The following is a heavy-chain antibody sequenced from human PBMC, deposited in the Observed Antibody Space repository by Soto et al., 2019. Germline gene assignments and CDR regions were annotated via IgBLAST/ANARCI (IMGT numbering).Heavy chain of an antibody. CDR3: ARVRELVSIRGEATGYLDV. CDR1: GYTFTSYD. J-gene: IGHJ6*02. Sequence: ASVKVSCKASGYTFTSYDINWVRQATGQGXEWMGWMNPNSGNTGYAQKFQGRVTMTRNTSISTAYMELSSLRSEDTAVYYCARVRELVSIRGEATGYLDVWGQGTTVTVSS. D-gene: IGHD3-22*01. V-gene: IGHV1-8*01. CDR2: MNPNSGNT.